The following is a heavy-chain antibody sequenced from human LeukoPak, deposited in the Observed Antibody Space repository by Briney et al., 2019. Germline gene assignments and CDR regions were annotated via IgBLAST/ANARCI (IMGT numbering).Heavy chain of an antibody. J-gene: IGHJ6*02. CDR2: ISYDGSNK. D-gene: IGHD5-24*01. CDR1: GFTFSNAW. V-gene: IGHV3-30*18. Sequence: GGSLRLSCAASGFTFSNAWMSWVRQAPGKGLEWVAVISYDGSNKYYADSVKGRFTISRDNSKNTLYLQMNSLRAEDTAVYYCAKNLGDGYNLDYYYGMDVWGQGTTVTVSS. CDR3: AKNLGDGYNLDYYYGMDV.